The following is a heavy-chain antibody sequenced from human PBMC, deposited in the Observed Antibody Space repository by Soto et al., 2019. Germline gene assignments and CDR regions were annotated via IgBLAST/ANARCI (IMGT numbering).Heavy chain of an antibody. CDR2: IYYSGST. V-gene: IGHV4-59*01. CDR1: GGSISSYY. CDR3: AREVHCSGGSCYWFDP. Sequence: SETLSLTCTVSGGSISSYYWSWIRQPPGKGLEWIGYIYYSGSTNYNPSLKSRVTVSVDTSKNQFSLKLSSVTAADTAVYCCAREVHCSGGSCYWFDPWGQGTLVTVSS. D-gene: IGHD2-15*01. J-gene: IGHJ5*02.